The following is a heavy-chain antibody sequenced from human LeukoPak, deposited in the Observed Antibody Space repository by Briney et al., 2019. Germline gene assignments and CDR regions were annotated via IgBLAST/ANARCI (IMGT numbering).Heavy chain of an antibody. J-gene: IGHJ4*02. Sequence: ASVKVSCKASGYTFTSYGNSWVRQAPGQGLEWMGIINPSGGSTSYAQKFRGRVTMTRDTSTSTVYMELSSLRSEDTAVYYCAREMITRAIFGVAVPRAYSYWGQGTLVTVSS. CDR3: AREMITRAIFGVAVPRAYSY. V-gene: IGHV1-46*01. CDR2: INPSGGST. CDR1: GYTFTSYG. D-gene: IGHD3-3*01.